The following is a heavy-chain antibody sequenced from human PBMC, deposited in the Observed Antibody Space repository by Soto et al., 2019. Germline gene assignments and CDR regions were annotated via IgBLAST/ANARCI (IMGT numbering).Heavy chain of an antibody. V-gene: IGHV1-69*01. D-gene: IGHD3-3*01. Sequence: QVQLVQSGAEVKKPGSSVKVSCKASGGTFNNYGMGWVRQAPGQGLEWMGGIIPMIRRTNYAQKFQGRVTLTADASRSTAYMELRSLRSEDTAVYYCASWEYDVWTGFSDDDWGQGTLGTV. J-gene: IGHJ4*02. CDR1: GGTFNNYG. CDR2: IIPMIRRT. CDR3: ASWEYDVWTGFSDDD.